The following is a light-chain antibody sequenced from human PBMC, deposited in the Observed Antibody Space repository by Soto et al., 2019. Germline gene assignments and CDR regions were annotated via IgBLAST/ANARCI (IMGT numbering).Light chain of an antibody. Sequence: EIVLSLSAGTLSWFPGERATLSCRASQSVSSSYLAWYQQKTGQAPRIVIYGESSRATGIPDRFSGSGSGTDLNLTISSLEPEDSAVYYCQKRHMWPITFGQGTRLEIK. CDR1: QSVSSSY. V-gene: IGKV3D-20*02. CDR3: QKRHMWPIT. J-gene: IGKJ5*01. CDR2: GES.